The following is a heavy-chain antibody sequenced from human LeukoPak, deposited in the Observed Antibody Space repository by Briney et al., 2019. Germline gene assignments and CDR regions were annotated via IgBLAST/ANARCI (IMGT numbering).Heavy chain of an antibody. CDR3: AKRGHYSSSWYHYFDY. Sequence: GRSLRLSCAASGFTFSIYGMHWVRQAPGKGLEWVAAISSDGNVIYYADPMRGRFTISRDNSRNTVSLQMNSLRAEDTAVYYCAKRGHYSSSWYHYFDYWGQGTLVTVSS. CDR1: GFTFSIYG. D-gene: IGHD6-13*01. CDR2: ISSDGNVI. J-gene: IGHJ4*02. V-gene: IGHV3-30*18.